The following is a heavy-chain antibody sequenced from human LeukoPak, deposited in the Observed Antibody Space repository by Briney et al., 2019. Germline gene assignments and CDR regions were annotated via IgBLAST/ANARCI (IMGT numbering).Heavy chain of an antibody. V-gene: IGHV1-24*01. Sequence: ASVKVSCKVAGYSFTAISKYWVRQAPGKGLEWMGGFDLEDGDGETFYGQKFEGRLTMTEDTSTDTVYMELSSLTPDDTAVYYCAVGDPYQLLEEWGQGTLVTVSS. J-gene: IGHJ4*02. D-gene: IGHD1-26*01. CDR1: GYSFTAIS. CDR3: AVGDPYQLLEE. CDR2: FDLEDGDGET.